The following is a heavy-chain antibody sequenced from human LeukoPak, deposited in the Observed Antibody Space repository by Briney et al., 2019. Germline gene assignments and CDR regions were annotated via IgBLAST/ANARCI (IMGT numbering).Heavy chain of an antibody. CDR3: ARDAPQVPAAGVLAS. CDR2: MYSRGDT. CDR1: GFTVSDNY. Sequence: GGSLRLSCAASGFTVSDNYMSWVRQAPGKGLEWVSVMYSRGDTYYANPVKGRFTFSRDISKNTVYLQMKGLRTEDTAMYYCARDAPQVPAAGVLASWGQGTLVIVSS. J-gene: IGHJ5*02. D-gene: IGHD6-13*01. V-gene: IGHV3-53*01.